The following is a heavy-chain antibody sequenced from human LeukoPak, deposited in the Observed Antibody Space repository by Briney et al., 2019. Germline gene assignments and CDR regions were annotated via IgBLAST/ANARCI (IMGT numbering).Heavy chain of an antibody. D-gene: IGHD2-2*01. CDR2: LSSRSNYI. Sequence: PGGSLRLSCIASGLTFSDYSITWVRQAPGKELEWVSSLSSRSNYIHYADSVKGRFTVSRDNAGNSLYLQMDSLRAGDTAVCYCARLLIVVAPPDPFSTSYYMDVWGQGTAVTVSS. CDR1: GLTFSDYS. J-gene: IGHJ6*03. CDR3: ARLLIVVAPPDPFSTSYYMDV. V-gene: IGHV3-21*01.